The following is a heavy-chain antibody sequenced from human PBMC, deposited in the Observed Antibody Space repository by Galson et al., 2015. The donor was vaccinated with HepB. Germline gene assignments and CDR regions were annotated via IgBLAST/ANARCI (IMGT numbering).Heavy chain of an antibody. CDR2: ISGSGGST. CDR1: GFTFSSYA. J-gene: IGHJ4*02. D-gene: IGHD2/OR15-2a*01. Sequence: LRLSCAASGFTFSSYAMSWVRQAPGKGLEWVSAISGSGGSTYYADSVKGRFTISRDNSKNTLYLQMNSLRAEDTAVYYCASFYGEVDVLKVHFDYWGQGTLVTVSS. V-gene: IGHV3-23*01. CDR3: ASFYGEVDVLKVHFDY.